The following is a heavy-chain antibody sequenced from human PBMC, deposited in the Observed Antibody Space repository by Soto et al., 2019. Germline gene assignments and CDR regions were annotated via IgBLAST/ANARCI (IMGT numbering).Heavy chain of an antibody. CDR2: IYYSGST. CDR3: ARASLHPPGPFSYSSGWYNWFDP. CDR1: GGSVSSGSYY. V-gene: IGHV4-61*01. Sequence: SETLSLTCTVSGGSVSSGSYYWSWIRQPPGKGLEWIGYIYYSGSTNYNPSLKSRVTISVDTSKNQFSLKLSSVTAADTAVYYCARASLHPPGPFSYSSGWYNWFDPWGQGTLVTVS. D-gene: IGHD6-19*01. J-gene: IGHJ5*02.